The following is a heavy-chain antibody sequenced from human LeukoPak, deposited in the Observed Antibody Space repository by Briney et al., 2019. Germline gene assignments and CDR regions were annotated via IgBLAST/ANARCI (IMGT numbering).Heavy chain of an antibody. J-gene: IGHJ6*02. CDR2: ISGYNGNV. CDR3: AVPTGDQAADYGMDV. D-gene: IGHD2-21*01. CDR1: GHTFSGYG. V-gene: IGHV1-18*01. Sequence: ASVKVSCKASGHTFSGYGVTWVRQAPGQGLEWMGWISGYNGNVNYAQKLQGRVTMTSDTSTSTAYMELSRLRSDDTAVYYCAVPTGDQAADYGMDVWGQGTTVTVSS.